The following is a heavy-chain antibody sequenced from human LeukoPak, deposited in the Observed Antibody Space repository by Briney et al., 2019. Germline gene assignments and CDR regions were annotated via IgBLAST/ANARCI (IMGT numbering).Heavy chain of an antibody. CDR3: AKTTHTTVTSGPYYYYYMDV. Sequence: GGSLRLSCAASGFTFSISDMHWVRQAPGKGLEWVSFIQYDGSHKNYIDSVKGRFTISRDNSKNTLYLQMNSLRAEDTAVYYCAKTTHTTVTSGPYYYYYMDVWGKGTTVTISS. CDR2: IQYDGSHK. V-gene: IGHV3-30*02. J-gene: IGHJ6*03. CDR1: GFTFSISD. D-gene: IGHD4-17*01.